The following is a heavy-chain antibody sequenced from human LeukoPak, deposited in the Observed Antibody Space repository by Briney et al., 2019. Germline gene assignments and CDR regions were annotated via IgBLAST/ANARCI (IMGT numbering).Heavy chain of an antibody. V-gene: IGHV1-8*03. Sequence: ASVKVSCKASGYTFTSYDINWVRQATGQGLEWMGWVNPNSGNTGYAQKFQGRVTITRNTSISTAYMELSSLRSEDTAVYYCARVEYSSGWLGYYYYYMDVWGKGTTVTVSS. CDR1: GYTFTSYD. J-gene: IGHJ6*03. CDR2: VNPNSGNT. D-gene: IGHD6-19*01. CDR3: ARVEYSSGWLGYYYYYMDV.